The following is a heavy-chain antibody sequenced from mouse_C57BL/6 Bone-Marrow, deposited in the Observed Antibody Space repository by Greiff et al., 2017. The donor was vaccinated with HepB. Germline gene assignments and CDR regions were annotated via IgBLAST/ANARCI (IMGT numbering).Heavy chain of an antibody. D-gene: IGHD2-1*01. J-gene: IGHJ2*01. V-gene: IGHV10-3*01. CDR2: IRSKSSNYAT. CDR3: VREKSIYYGNYYFDY. Sequence: DVHLVESGGGLVQPKGSLKLSCAASGFTFNTYAMHWVRQAPGKGLEWVARIRSKSSNYATSYADSVKDRFTIYREDSQSMLYLQMNNLRTEDTAMYYCVREKSIYYGNYYFDYWGQGTTLTVSS. CDR1: GFTFNTYA.